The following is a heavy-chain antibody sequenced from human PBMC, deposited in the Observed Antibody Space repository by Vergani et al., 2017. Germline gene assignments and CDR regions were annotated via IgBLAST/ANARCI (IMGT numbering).Heavy chain of an antibody. CDR3: ARRMYYYDSSGLYYYGMDV. V-gene: IGHV3-21*01. Sequence: EVQLVESGGGLVQPGGSLRLSCAASGFTFSSYSMNWVRQAPGKGLEWVSSISSSSSYIYYADSVKGRFTISRDNAKNSLYLQMNSLRAEDTAVYYCARRMYYYDSSGLYYYGMDVWGQGTTVTVAS. CDR2: ISSSSSYI. CDR1: GFTFSSYS. J-gene: IGHJ6*02. D-gene: IGHD3-22*01.